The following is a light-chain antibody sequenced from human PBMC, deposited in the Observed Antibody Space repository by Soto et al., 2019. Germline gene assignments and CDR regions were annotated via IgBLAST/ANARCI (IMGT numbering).Light chain of an antibody. J-gene: IGLJ2*01. V-gene: IGLV2-8*01. CDR1: SSDVGAYDY. Sequence: QSALTQPPSASGSPGQSVTISCTGTSSDVGAYDYVSWYQQHPGKAPKLMIYEVNKRPSGVPDRFSGSKSGNTASLTVSGLQAEYEADYYCSSYAGSNNLVFGGGTKLTVL. CDR3: SSYAGSNNLV. CDR2: EVN.